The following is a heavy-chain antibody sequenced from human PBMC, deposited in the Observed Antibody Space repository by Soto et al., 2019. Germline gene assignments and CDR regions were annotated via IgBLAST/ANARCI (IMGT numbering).Heavy chain of an antibody. V-gene: IGHV4-4*02. CDR3: AREIVTAGGSNYFDP. Sequence: SETLSLTCGVSGGTVASSHWWSWVRQSPGRGLEWIGNVYHTGDTNFNPSLQSRVTFSVDKSNNQFSLRLTSVTAADTAVYFCAREIVTAGGSNYFDPWGPGTLVTVSS. CDR1: GGTVASSHW. CDR2: VYHTGDT. D-gene: IGHD2-21*02. J-gene: IGHJ5*02.